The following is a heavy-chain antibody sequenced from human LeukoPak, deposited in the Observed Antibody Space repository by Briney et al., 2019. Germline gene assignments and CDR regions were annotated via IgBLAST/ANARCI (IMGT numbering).Heavy chain of an antibody. CDR1: GYTFTSYD. V-gene: IGHV1-8*01. J-gene: IGHJ6*03. CDR3: ARAPRGYYDRCGYSEDYFYYIDV. D-gene: IGHD3-22*01. CDR2: MNPNSGNT. Sequence: ASVKVSCKASGYTFTSYDINWVRQATGQGLEWMGWMNPNSGNTGYAHKFQGRVTMTRNTSISPAYLELSSLTSEDTAVYYCARAPRGYYDRCGYSEDYFYYIDVWGKGTTVTVSS.